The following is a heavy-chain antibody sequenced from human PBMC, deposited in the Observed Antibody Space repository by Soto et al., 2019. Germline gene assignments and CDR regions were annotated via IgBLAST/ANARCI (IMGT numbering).Heavy chain of an antibody. V-gene: IGHV1-18*01. D-gene: IGHD1-1*01. Sequence: QVHMVQSGAEVKKPGASVKVSCKGSGYAFTTYGITWVRQAPGQGLEWMGWISAHNGNTNYAQKLQGRVTVTTDTSTSTAYMELRSLRSDDTAVYYCARGRYGDYWGQGALVTVSS. CDR2: ISAHNGNT. J-gene: IGHJ4*02. CDR1: GYAFTTYG. CDR3: ARGRYGDY.